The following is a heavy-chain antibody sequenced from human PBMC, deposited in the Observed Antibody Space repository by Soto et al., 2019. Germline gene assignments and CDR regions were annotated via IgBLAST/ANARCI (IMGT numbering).Heavy chain of an antibody. V-gene: IGHV1-69*06. J-gene: IGHJ6*02. D-gene: IGHD3-3*01. CDR2: IIPTFGTA. CDR1: GGTFSSYA. Sequence: GASVKVSCKASGGTFSSYAISRVRQAPGQGLEWMGGIIPTFGTANYAQKFQGRVTITADKSTSTAYMELSSLRSEDTAVYYCARERDFWSGYYYGMDVWGQGTTVTVSS. CDR3: ARERDFWSGYYYGMDV.